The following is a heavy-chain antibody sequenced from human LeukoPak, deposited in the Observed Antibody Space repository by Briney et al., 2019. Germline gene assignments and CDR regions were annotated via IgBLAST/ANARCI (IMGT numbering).Heavy chain of an antibody. Sequence: GGSLRLSCAASGFSFSSNSMNWVRQAPGKGLEWVSYISSSSATIHYADSVKGRFTISRDNAKNSLYLQMNSLRVEDTAVYYCASHFDLWGRGTLVTVSS. CDR1: GFSFSSNS. CDR2: ISSSSATI. V-gene: IGHV3-48*04. J-gene: IGHJ2*01. CDR3: ASHFDL.